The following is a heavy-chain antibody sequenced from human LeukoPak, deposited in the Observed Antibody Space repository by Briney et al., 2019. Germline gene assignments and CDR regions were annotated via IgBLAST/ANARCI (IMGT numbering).Heavy chain of an antibody. J-gene: IGHJ4*02. CDR3: ARRPIAAAGTYYFDY. CDR2: IYPGDSDT. CDR1: GYSFTSYW. D-gene: IGHD6-13*01. Sequence: GESLKISCKGSGYSFTSYWIGWVRQMPGKGMEWMGTIYPGDSDTRYSPSFQGQVTISADKSISTAYLQWSSLKASDTAMYYCARRPIAAAGTYYFDYWGQGTLVTVSS. V-gene: IGHV5-51*01.